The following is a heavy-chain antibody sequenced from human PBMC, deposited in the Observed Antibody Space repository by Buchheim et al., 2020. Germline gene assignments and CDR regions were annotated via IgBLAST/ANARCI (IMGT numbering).Heavy chain of an antibody. CDR1: GFTFSDYY. Sequence: QVQLVESGGGLVKPGGSLRLSCAASGFTFSDYYMSWIRQAPGKGLEWVSYISSSGSTIYYADSVRGRFAISRDNSKNTLYLQMNSLRAEDTAIYYCAKHSRSGLIVVVTDYGMDVWGQGT. CDR2: ISSSGSTI. V-gene: IGHV3-11*01. J-gene: IGHJ6*02. D-gene: IGHD3-22*01. CDR3: AKHSRSGLIVVVTDYGMDV.